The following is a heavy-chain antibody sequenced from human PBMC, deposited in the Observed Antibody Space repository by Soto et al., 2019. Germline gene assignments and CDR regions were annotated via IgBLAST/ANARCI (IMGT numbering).Heavy chain of an antibody. J-gene: IGHJ4*02. V-gene: IGHV1-8*01. CDR2: MNPNSGTT. Sequence: ASVKVSCKASGYTFTSYDFNWVRQATGQGLEWLGWMNPNSGTTGYVQRFQGRVTMTRNTAISTAYMELSSLRSEDTAMYYCARVACTGGRCYYDYWGQGTLVTVSS. CDR3: ARVACTGGRCYYDY. CDR1: GYTFTSYD. D-gene: IGHD2-8*02.